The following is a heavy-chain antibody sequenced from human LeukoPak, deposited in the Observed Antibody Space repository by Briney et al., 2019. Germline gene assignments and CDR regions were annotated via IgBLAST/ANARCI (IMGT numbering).Heavy chain of an antibody. CDR2: ISYDGSNK. CDR1: GFTFSSYA. CDR3: ARGRTTVVTLGGY. Sequence: QSGGSLRLSCAASGFTFSSYAMHWVRQAPGKGLEWVAVISYDGSNKYYADSVKGRFTISRDNSKNTLYLQMNSLRAEDTAVYYCARGRTTVVTLGGYWGQGTLVTVSS. D-gene: IGHD4-23*01. V-gene: IGHV3-30-3*01. J-gene: IGHJ4*02.